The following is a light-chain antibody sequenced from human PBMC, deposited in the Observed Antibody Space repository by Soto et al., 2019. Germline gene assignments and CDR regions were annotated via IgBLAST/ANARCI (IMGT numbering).Light chain of an antibody. J-gene: IGKJ1*01. V-gene: IGKV1-5*03. Sequence: DIQMTQSPSTLSASVGDRVTITFRASQSISSWLAWYQQKPGKAPKLLIYKASSLESGVPSRFSGSGSGTEFTLTISSLQPDDFATYYCQQYNSYSQTFGQGTKVKSN. CDR2: KAS. CDR1: QSISSW. CDR3: QQYNSYSQT.